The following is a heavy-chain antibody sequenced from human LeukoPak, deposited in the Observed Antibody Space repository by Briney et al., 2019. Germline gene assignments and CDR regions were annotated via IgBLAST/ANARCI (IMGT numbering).Heavy chain of an antibody. V-gene: IGHV1-3*01. D-gene: IGHD6-19*01. Sequence: ASVTVSFKASGYTFSSYAMHWVRQAPGQRLEWMGWINAGNGNTKYSQKFQGRVTITRDTSASTAYMELSSLRFEDTAVYYCARDLKQFGGWFDYWGQGTLVTVSS. CDR3: ARDLKQFGGWFDY. J-gene: IGHJ4*02. CDR1: GYTFSSYA. CDR2: INAGNGNT.